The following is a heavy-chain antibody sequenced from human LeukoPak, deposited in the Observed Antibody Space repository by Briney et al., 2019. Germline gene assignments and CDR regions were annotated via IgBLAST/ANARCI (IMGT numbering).Heavy chain of an antibody. V-gene: IGHV3-21*04. J-gene: IGHJ4*02. Sequence: PGGSLRLSCAASGFTFSTYTMNWVRQAPGKGLEWVSSIDTSSGYIYYADSVKGRFTISRDNAKNSLYLQMNSLRAEDTALYYCAKDLGDILTGSPLDYWGQGTLVTVSS. CDR3: AKDLGDILTGSPLDY. D-gene: IGHD3-9*01. CDR2: IDTSSGYI. CDR1: GFTFSTYT.